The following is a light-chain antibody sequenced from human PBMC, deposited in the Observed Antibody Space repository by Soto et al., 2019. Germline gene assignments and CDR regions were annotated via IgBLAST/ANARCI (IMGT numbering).Light chain of an antibody. J-gene: IGLJ2*01. CDR1: SSNIGAGYD. Sequence: QSVLTQPPSVSGAPGQRVTISCTGSSSNIGAGYDVHWYQQLPGTGPKLLISGNSNRPSGVPDRFSGSKSGNTASLTVSGLQAEDEADYYCSSYAGSNNFVVFGGGTKLTVL. CDR2: GNS. CDR3: SSYAGSNNFVV. V-gene: IGLV1-40*01.